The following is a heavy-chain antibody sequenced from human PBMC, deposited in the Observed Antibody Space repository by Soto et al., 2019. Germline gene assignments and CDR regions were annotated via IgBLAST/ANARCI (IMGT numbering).Heavy chain of an antibody. CDR2: INAGNGNT. D-gene: IGHD3-3*01. CDR1: GYTFTSYA. CDR3: ARYVGQVDTIFGVVRSAFDI. V-gene: IGHV1-3*01. Sequence: ASVKVSCKASGYTFTSYAMHWVRQAPGQRLEWMGWINAGNGNTKYSQKFQGRVTITRDTSASTAYMELSSLRSEDTAVYYCARYVGQVDTIFGVVRSAFDIWGQGTMVTVSS. J-gene: IGHJ3*02.